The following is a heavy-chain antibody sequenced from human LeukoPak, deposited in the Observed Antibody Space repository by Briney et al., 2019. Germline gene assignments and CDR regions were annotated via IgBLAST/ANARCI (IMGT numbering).Heavy chain of an antibody. J-gene: IGHJ4*02. CDR2: INPNSGGT. Sequence: ASVKVSRKASGYTFTGYYMHWVRQAPGQGLEWMGWINPNSGGTNYAQKFQGRVTMTRDTSISTAYMELSRLRSDDTAVYYCARDPSRVLRFLEWLSHYFDYWGQGTLVTVSS. CDR3: ARDPSRVLRFLEWLSHYFDY. V-gene: IGHV1-2*02. CDR1: GYTFTGYY. D-gene: IGHD3-3*01.